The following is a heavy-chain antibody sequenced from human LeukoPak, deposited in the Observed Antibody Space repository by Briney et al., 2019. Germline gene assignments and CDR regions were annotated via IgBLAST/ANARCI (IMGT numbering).Heavy chain of an antibody. D-gene: IGHD6-13*01. CDR1: GSTFSSYW. J-gene: IGHJ4*02. CDR2: IKQDGSEK. CDR3: ARDREYSSSWYGRGFDY. V-gene: IGHV3-7*03. Sequence: GGSLRLSCAASGSTFSSYWMSWVRQAPGKGLEWVANIKQDGSEKYYVDSVKGRFTISRDNAKNSLYLQMNSLRAEDTAVYYCARDREYSSSWYGRGFDYWGQGTLVTVSS.